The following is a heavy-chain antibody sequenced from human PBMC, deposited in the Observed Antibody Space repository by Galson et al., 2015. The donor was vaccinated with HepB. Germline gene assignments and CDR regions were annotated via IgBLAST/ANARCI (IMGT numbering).Heavy chain of an antibody. V-gene: IGHV3-48*02. Sequence: SLRLSCAGSGLSFVSYSMNWVRQAPGKGPEWVAYISSGGTRYYADTVRGRFVISRDNARKSLFLHMNSLRDDDTAVYYCAKNPASYDYFSMDVWGHGTAVTVSS. CDR3: AKNPASYDYFSMDV. CDR1: GLSFVSYS. CDR2: ISSGGTR. J-gene: IGHJ6*02.